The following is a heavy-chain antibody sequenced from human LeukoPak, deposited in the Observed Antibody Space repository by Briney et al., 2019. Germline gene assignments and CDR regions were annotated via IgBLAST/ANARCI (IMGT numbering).Heavy chain of an antibody. V-gene: IGHV1-18*01. CDR2: INAYNGNT. J-gene: IGHJ3*02. CDR3: ARDGSYSSSWWLGAFDI. Sequence: ASVKVSCKASGYTFTSYGISWVRQAPGQGLEWMGWINAYNGNTNYAQKLQGRVTMTTDTSTSTAYMELRSLRSDDTAVYYCARDGSYSSSWWLGAFDIWGQGTMVTVSS. CDR1: GYTFTSYG. D-gene: IGHD6-13*01.